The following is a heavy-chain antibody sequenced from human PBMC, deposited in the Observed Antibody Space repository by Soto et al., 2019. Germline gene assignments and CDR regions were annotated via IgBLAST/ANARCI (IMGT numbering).Heavy chain of an antibody. D-gene: IGHD2-15*01. CDR2: ISSSSSYI. CDR3: ARVPIVVRGNWFDP. Sequence: EVQLVESGGGLVKPGGPLRLSCAASGFTFSSYSMNWVRQAPGKGREWVSSISSSSSYIYYADSVKGRFTISRDNAKNSLYLQMNSLRAEDTAVYYCARVPIVVRGNWFDPWGQGTLVTVSS. J-gene: IGHJ5*02. V-gene: IGHV3-21*01. CDR1: GFTFSSYS.